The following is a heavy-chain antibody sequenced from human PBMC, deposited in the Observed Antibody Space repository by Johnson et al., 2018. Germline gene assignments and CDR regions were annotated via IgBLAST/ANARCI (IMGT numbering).Heavy chain of an antibody. D-gene: IGHD6-13*01. CDR1: GFTFSNFG. CDR2: ISYDGRNK. J-gene: IGHJ3*02. Sequence: VQLVETGGGVVQPGRSLRLSCGASGFTFSNFGMHWVRQAPGKGLEWVADISYDGRNKNYADSVTGRFAISRDNSKNTLYVQMDSLRAADTAVYYCAKDRSVRYSSRWSDAFDIWGPGTMVTVSS. CDR3: AKDRSVRYSSRWSDAFDI. V-gene: IGHV3-30*18.